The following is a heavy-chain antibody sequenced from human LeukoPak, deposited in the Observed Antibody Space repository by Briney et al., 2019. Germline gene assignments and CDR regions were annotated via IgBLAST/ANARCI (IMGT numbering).Heavy chain of an antibody. CDR1: GFTVSSNY. Sequence: GGSLRLSCAASGFTVSSNYMSWVRQAPEKGLEWVSVIYSGGSTYYADSVKGRFTISRENSKNTLYLQMNSLRAEDTAVYYCASNSGYDLDYYYMDVWGKGTTVTVSS. D-gene: IGHD5-12*01. CDR3: ASNSGYDLDYYYMDV. CDR2: IYSGGST. J-gene: IGHJ6*03. V-gene: IGHV3-53*01.